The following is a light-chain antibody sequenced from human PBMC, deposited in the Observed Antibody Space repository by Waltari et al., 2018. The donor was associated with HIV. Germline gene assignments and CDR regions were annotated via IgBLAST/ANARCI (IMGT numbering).Light chain of an antibody. CDR3: HVWDRSSDHHV. Sequence: SYVLTQPPSVSVAPGQTARIPCGGNHICSHRVHWDQQKAGQAPVLVVYDGSDRPSGIPERFSGSKSGNTATLTISRVEAGDEADYYCHVWDRSSDHHVFGTGTKVTVL. CDR1: HICSHR. CDR2: DGS. J-gene: IGLJ1*01. V-gene: IGLV3-21*02.